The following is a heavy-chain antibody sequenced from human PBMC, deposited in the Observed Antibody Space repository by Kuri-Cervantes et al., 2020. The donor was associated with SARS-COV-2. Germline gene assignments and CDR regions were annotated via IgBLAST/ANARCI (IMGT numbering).Heavy chain of an antibody. Sequence: GGSLRLSCAASGFTFSSYSMNWVRQAPGKGLEWVSVISGSGGSTYYADSVKGRFTISRDNSKNTLYLQMNSLRAEDTAVYYCAKDEYYYGSGSYYNVDWDYWGQGTLVTVSS. CDR2: ISGSGGST. V-gene: IGHV3-23*01. CDR3: AKDEYYYGSGSYYNVDWDY. CDR1: GFTFSSYS. J-gene: IGHJ4*02. D-gene: IGHD3-10*01.